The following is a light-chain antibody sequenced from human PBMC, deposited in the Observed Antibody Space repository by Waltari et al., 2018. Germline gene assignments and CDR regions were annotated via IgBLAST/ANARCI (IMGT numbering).Light chain of an antibody. V-gene: IGLV3-21*02. CDR2: DNA. J-gene: IGLJ2*01. CDR3: QVWDSSSDHVV. CDR1: SIGSKS. Sequence: SYVLTQPPSVSVAPGQTAMLSGGGYSIGSKSAHLYQQKPGQAPGLVVYDNADRPSGIPRRIYGSNAGTTATLTISGAEAGDEADYYCQVWDSSSDHVVFGGGTKLTVL.